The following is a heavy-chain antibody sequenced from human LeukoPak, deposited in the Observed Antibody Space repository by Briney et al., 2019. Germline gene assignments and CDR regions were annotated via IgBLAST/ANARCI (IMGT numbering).Heavy chain of an antibody. D-gene: IGHD6-19*01. CDR1: GFTFSSYS. Sequence: GGSLRLSCAASGFTFSSYSMNWVRQAPGKGLEWVSSISSSSSYIYYVDSVKGRFTISRDNAKNSLYLQMNSLRAEDTAVYYCAKARHGYSSGWWGDYWGQGTLVTVSS. J-gene: IGHJ4*02. V-gene: IGHV3-21*04. CDR2: ISSSSSYI. CDR3: AKARHGYSSGWWGDY.